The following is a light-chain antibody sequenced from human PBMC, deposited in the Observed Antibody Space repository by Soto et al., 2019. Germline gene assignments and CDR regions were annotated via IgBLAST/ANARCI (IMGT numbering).Light chain of an antibody. V-gene: IGKV3-15*01. CDR1: QSVSSSY. Sequence: EIVFTQSPGTLSLSPGERSTLSCMASQSVSSSYLAWYQQKAGQAPRLLIYGASTRATGIPARFSGSGSGTEFTLTISSLQSEDFAVYYCQQYNKWPWTFGQGTKVDIK. CDR2: GAS. J-gene: IGKJ1*01. CDR3: QQYNKWPWT.